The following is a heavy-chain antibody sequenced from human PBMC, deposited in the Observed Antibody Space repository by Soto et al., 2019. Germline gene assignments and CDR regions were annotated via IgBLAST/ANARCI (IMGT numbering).Heavy chain of an antibody. CDR1: GFTFSSYA. V-gene: IGHV3-23*01. J-gene: IGHJ3*02. CDR2: ICGSGGST. D-gene: IGHD2-2*01. CDR3: AKGYCSSTSCRHDAFDI. Sequence: GGSLRLSCAASGFTFSSYAMGWVRQAPGKGLEWVSAICGSGGSTYYADSMKGRFTITRDNSKNTLYLQMNSLRAEDTAVYYCAKGYCSSTSCRHDAFDIWGQGTMVTVSS.